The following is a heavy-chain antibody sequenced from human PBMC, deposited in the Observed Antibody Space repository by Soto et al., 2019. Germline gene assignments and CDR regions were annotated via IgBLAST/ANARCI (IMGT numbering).Heavy chain of an antibody. CDR1: GFTFSSYS. CDR3: ARDNKEEVVDPDPRYGMDV. V-gene: IGHV3-21*01. J-gene: IGHJ6*04. CDR2: ISSSSSYI. D-gene: IGHD5-12*01. Sequence: PGGSLRLSCAASGFTFSSYSMNWVRQAPGKGLEWVSSISSSSSYIYYADSVKGRFTISRDNAKNSLYLQMNSLRAEDTAVYYCARDNKEEVVDPDPRYGMDVWGKGTTVTVSS.